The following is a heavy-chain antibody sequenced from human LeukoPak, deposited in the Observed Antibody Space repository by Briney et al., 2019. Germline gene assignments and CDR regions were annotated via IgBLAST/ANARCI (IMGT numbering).Heavy chain of an antibody. J-gene: IGHJ4*02. CDR3: ARESLVTVIPDY. CDR1: GFTFSSYS. CDR2: ISSSSSYI. V-gene: IGHV3-21*01. D-gene: IGHD2-21*02. Sequence: GGSLRLSCAASGFTFSSYSMNWVRQAPGKGLEWGSSISSSSSYIYYADSMKGRFTISRDNAKNSLYLQMNSLRAEDTAVYYCARESLVTVIPDYWGQGTLVTVSS.